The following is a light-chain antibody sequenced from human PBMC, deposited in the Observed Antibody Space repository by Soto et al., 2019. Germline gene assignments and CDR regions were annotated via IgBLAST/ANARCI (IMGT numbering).Light chain of an antibody. CDR3: CSYVGNYSWL. V-gene: IGLV2-8*01. Sequence: QSALTQPPSASGSPGQSVTISCTGTSSDVGGHNYVSWYQQHPGKAPKLIIYDVNKRPSGVPDRFSGSKSGNTASLTVSGLQAEDEADYYCCSYVGNYSWLFGGGTKVTVL. CDR2: DVN. J-gene: IGLJ2*01. CDR1: SSDVGGHNY.